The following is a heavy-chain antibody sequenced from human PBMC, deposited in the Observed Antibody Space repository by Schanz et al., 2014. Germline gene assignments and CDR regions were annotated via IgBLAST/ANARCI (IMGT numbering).Heavy chain of an antibody. CDR1: GFVFRTFA. J-gene: IGHJ4*02. Sequence: EVQLLESGGTVVQPGGSLRVSCAASGFVFRTFAMYWVRQAPGKGLEWVSGLTEGGGGTYYTDAVKGRFTISRDSSKNTLYLQMNSLRADDTAVYYCAKSKSQLPLFDYWGQGTLXAVSS. V-gene: IGHV3-23*01. CDR3: AKSKSQLPLFDY. CDR2: LTEGGGGT. D-gene: IGHD2-21*01.